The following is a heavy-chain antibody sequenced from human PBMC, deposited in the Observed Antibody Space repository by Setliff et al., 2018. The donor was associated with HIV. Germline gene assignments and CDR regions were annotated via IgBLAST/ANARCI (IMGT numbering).Heavy chain of an antibody. D-gene: IGHD3-22*01. CDR3: ARTYYYDSSGYWQVFDI. Sequence: PSETLSLTCTVSGGSISSGDYYWSWIRQPPGKGLEWIGYIYYSGSTYYNPSLKSRVTISVDTSKNQFSLKLSSVTAADTAVYYCARTYYYDSSGYWQVFDIWGQGTMVTVSS. CDR1: GGSISSGDYY. J-gene: IGHJ3*02. CDR2: IYYSGST. V-gene: IGHV4-30-4*08.